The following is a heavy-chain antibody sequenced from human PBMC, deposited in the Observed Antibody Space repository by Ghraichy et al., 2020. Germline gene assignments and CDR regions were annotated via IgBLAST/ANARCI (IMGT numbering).Heavy chain of an antibody. CDR1: RLADHTSE. D-gene: IGHD1-1*01. Sequence: GGSLRLSLTNRRLADHTSELQSRSRTPCAVLVWNSRINSDGRHTSYADSVKGRFTISRDNAENTLYLQMNSLTAEDTAVYYCARSVGYEPICDYWGQGILVPVS. CDR2: INSDGRHT. V-gene: IGHV3-74*01. J-gene: IGHJ4*02. CDR3: ARSVGYEPICDY.